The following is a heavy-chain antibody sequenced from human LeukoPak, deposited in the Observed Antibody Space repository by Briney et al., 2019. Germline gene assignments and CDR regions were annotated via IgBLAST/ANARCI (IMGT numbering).Heavy chain of an antibody. CDR3: ATERTAEWFTRYGMDV. CDR1: GYTLTELS. J-gene: IGHJ6*02. CDR2: FDPEDGET. V-gene: IGHV1-24*01. Sequence: ASVKVSCKVSGYTLTELSMHWVRQAPGKGLEWMGGFDPEDGETIYAQKFQGRVTMTEDTSTDTAYMGLSSLRSEDTAVYYCATERTAEWFTRYGMDVWGQGTTVTVSS. D-gene: IGHD3-3*01.